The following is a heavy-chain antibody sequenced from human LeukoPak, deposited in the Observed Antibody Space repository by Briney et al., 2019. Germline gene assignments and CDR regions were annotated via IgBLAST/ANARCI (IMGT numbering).Heavy chain of an antibody. CDR3: TREWYGELPY. J-gene: IGHJ4*02. Sequence: PGGSLRLSCAASGFTFSGAWMSWVRQAPGKGLEWVGRIKSKIDGGAAEYAAPVQGRFIISRDDSSDMLHLQMNTLKAEDTAVYYCTREWYGELPYWGQGTLVTVSS. V-gene: IGHV3-15*01. D-gene: IGHD3-10*01. CDR2: IKSKIDGGAA. CDR1: GFTFSGAW.